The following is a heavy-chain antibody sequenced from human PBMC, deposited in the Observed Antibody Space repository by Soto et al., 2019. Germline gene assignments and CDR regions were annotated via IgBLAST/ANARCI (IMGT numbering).Heavy chain of an antibody. CDR2: IKQDGSEK. J-gene: IGHJ4*02. Sequence: PGGSLRLSCAASGFTFSSYWMSWVRQAPGKGLEWVANIKQDGSEKYYVDSVKGRFTISRDNAKNSLYLQMNSLRAEDTAVYYCARVRGDYRTGYYFDYRGQGTLVTVSS. V-gene: IGHV3-7*03. CDR1: GFTFSSYW. D-gene: IGHD4-17*01. CDR3: ARVRGDYRTGYYFDY.